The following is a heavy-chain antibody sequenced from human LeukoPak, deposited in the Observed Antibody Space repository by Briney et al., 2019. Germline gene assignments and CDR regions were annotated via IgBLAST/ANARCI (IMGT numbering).Heavy chain of an antibody. J-gene: IGHJ4*02. Sequence: ASVQVTCKASGYTFTSYDINWVRQATGQGGEWMGWMNPNSGATKSEQNFQGRVTTTRDKSIVTAYMELSRLKSDDTAIYFCARGRFFDWPFYFDYWGQGTLVTVSS. V-gene: IGHV1-2*02. CDR1: GYTFTSYD. CDR2: MNPNSGAT. CDR3: ARGRFFDWPFYFDY. D-gene: IGHD3-9*01.